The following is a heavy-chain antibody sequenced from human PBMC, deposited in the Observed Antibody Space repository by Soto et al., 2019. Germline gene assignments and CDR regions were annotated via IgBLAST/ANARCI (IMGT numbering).Heavy chain of an antibody. CDR3: TMGERIRADY. V-gene: IGHV3-23*01. CDR2: ISGGGEST. Sequence: EVQLLESGGGLVQPGGSLRLRCAASGFTFSSTAMSWVRQTPEKGLEWVSGISGGGESTNYAGSVKGRFTISRDNSKNTLYLQMNSLRAEDTAVYYCTMGERIRADYWGQGTLVTVSS. J-gene: IGHJ4*02. D-gene: IGHD3-16*01. CDR1: GFTFSSTA.